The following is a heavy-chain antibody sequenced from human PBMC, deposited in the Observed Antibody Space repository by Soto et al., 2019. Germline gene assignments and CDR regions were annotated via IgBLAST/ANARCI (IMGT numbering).Heavy chain of an antibody. CDR1: GGSFSGYY. J-gene: IGHJ4*02. CDR2: INHSGST. Sequence: PSETLSLTCAVYGGSFSGYYWSWIRQPPGKGLEWIGEINHSGSTNYNPSLKSRVTISVDTSKNQSSLKLSSVTAADTAVYYCARGHYDYVWGSYRYEYYFDYWGQGTLVTVSS. V-gene: IGHV4-34*01. D-gene: IGHD3-16*02. CDR3: ARGHYDYVWGSYRYEYYFDY.